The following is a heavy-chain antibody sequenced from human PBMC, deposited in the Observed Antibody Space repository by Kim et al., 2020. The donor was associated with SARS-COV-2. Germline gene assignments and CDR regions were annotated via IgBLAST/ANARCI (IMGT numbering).Heavy chain of an antibody. CDR3: AKDLQGVSYNYYYYGMDG. CDR1: GFTFSSYG. Sequence: GGSLRLSCAASGFTFSSYGMHWVRQAPGKGLEWVAVISYDGSNKYYADSVKGRFTISRDNSKNTLYLQMNSLRAEDTAVYYCAKDLQGVSYNYYYYGMDGWGHGTPVTVSS. V-gene: IGHV3-30*18. J-gene: IGHJ6*02. D-gene: IGHD1-26*01. CDR2: ISYDGSNK.